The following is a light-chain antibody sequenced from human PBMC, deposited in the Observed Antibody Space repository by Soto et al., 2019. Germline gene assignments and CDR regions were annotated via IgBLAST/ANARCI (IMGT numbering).Light chain of an antibody. CDR1: QSVLYSSNNKNY. CDR2: WAS. J-gene: IGKJ4*01. Sequence: DIVMTQSPDSLAVSLGERATINCKSSQSVLYSSNNKNYLAWYQQKPGQPPKLLIYWASTRESGVPDRFSGCGSGTDFTLTISSLQAEDVAVYYSQQYYSTPLLTLGRGTKVDIK. V-gene: IGKV4-1*01. CDR3: QQYYSTPLLT.